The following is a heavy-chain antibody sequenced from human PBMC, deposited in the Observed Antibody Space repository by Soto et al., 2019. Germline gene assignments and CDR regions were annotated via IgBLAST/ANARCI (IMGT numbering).Heavy chain of an antibody. D-gene: IGHD1-20*01. CDR2: IRDRVHSYST. Sequence: EVQLVESGGGLVQPGGSLRLSCAVSGLTFSDHYMGWVRQAPGQGLDWVGRIRDRVHSYSTEYAASVKGRFTISRDDSKNSLYLQMNSLKMEDSAVVYCVSVWSVTGSRDYWGRGTLVTVSS. V-gene: IGHV3-72*01. CDR3: VSVWSVTGSRDY. J-gene: IGHJ4*02. CDR1: GLTFSDHY.